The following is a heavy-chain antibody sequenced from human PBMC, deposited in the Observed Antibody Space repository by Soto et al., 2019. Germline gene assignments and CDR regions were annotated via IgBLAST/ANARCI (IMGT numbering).Heavy chain of an antibody. CDR1: GGSISSGDYY. J-gene: IGHJ6*02. Sequence: QVQLQESGPGLVKPSQTLSLTCTVSGGSISSGDYYWSWIRQPPGKGLEWIGYIYYSGSTYYNPSLKSRVTMSVDTSKNQFSLKLSSVTAADTAVYYCARGHYVWGRSYGMDVWGQGTTVTVSS. D-gene: IGHD3-16*01. V-gene: IGHV4-30-4*01. CDR3: ARGHYVWGRSYGMDV. CDR2: IYYSGST.